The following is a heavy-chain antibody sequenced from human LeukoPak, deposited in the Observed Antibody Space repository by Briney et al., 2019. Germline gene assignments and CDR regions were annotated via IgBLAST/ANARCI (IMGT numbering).Heavy chain of an antibody. J-gene: IGHJ4*02. D-gene: IGHD6-13*01. CDR1: GGTFSSYA. CDR3: AKSRGLQPGYFDY. V-gene: IGHV1-69*05. CDR2: IIPIFGTA. Sequence: SVKVSCKASGGTFSSYAISWVRQAPGQGLEWMGRIIPIFGTANYAQKFQGRVTITTDESTSTAYMELSSLRSEDTAVYYCAKSRGLQPGYFDYWGQGTLVTASS.